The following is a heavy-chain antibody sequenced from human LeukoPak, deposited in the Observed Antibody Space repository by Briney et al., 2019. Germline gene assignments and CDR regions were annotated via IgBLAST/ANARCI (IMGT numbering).Heavy chain of an antibody. CDR2: IIPIFGTA. Sequence: SVKVSCKASGGTFSSYAISWVRQAPGQGLEWMGGIIPIFGTANYAQKFQGRVTIAADESTSTAYMELSSLRSEDTAVYYCARSSSWYDYWFDPWGQGTLVTVSS. CDR1: GGTFSSYA. J-gene: IGHJ5*02. V-gene: IGHV1-69*13. CDR3: ARSSSWYDYWFDP. D-gene: IGHD6-13*01.